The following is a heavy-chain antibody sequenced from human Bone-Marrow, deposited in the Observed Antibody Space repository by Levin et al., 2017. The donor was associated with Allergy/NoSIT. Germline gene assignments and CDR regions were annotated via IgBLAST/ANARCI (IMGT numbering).Heavy chain of an antibody. V-gene: IGHV3-30*18. J-gene: IGHJ4*02. CDR3: AKDFLRQQLVPHRIDY. D-gene: IGHD6-13*01. CDR1: GFTFSSYG. Sequence: GESLKISCAASGFTFSSYGMHWVRQAPGKGLEWVAVISYDGSNKYYADSVKGRFTISRDNSKNTLYLQMNSLRAEDTAVYYCAKDFLRQQLVPHRIDYWGQGTLVTVSS. CDR2: ISYDGSNK.